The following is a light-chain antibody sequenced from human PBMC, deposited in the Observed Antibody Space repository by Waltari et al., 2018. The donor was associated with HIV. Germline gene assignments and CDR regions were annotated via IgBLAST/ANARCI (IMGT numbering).Light chain of an antibody. CDR3: GTWDGSLSAVV. Sequence: QSVLTQPPSVSAAPGQKVTISCSGSSSNIGNNYVSCYQQLPGPAPKLLIYDNNKRPSGIPDRFSGSKSGTSATLGITGLQTGDEADYYCGTWDGSLSAVVFGGGTKLTVL. CDR1: SSNIGNNY. CDR2: DNN. J-gene: IGLJ2*01. V-gene: IGLV1-51*01.